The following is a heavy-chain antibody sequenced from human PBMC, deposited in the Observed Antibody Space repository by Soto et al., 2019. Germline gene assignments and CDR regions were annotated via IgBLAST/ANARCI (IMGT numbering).Heavy chain of an antibody. V-gene: IGHV4-31*01. CDR1: GGSISSGGYY. CDR3: ARSIVGGNSRQGLGY. D-gene: IGHD1-26*01. J-gene: IGHJ4*02. CDR2: IYYTGST. Sequence: QVQLQESGPGLVKPSQTLSLTCTVSGGSISSGGYYWSWIRQHPGKGLEWIGYIYYTGSTFYNPSLKTPVSISVDTSKDQFSLQLSSVTAADTAVYYCARSIVGGNSRQGLGYWGQGTLVTVSS.